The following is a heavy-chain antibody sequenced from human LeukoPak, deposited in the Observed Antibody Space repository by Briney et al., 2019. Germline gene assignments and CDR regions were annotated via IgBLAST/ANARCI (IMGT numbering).Heavy chain of an antibody. CDR1: GYTFTGYY. CDR2: INPNSGGT. D-gene: IGHD3-22*01. Sequence: ASVKVSCKASGYTFTGYYMHWVRQAPGQGLEWMGWINPNSGGTNYAQKFQGRVTMTRDTSISTAYMELSRLRSDDTAVYYCARDEKGWFYYYHSSGLGTFDIWGQGTMVTVSS. CDR3: ARDEKGWFYYYHSSGLGTFDI. J-gene: IGHJ3*02. V-gene: IGHV1-2*02.